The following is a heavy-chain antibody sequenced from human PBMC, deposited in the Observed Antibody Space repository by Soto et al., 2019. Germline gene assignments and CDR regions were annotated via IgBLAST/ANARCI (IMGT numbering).Heavy chain of an antibody. Sequence: GSLRLSCAASGFTFSNYAMNWVRQAPGKGLEWVSTISGRGGSTYYADSVKGRFTISRDNSKNILYPQMNSLRAEDTAVYYCAKATMTLVVIRLDSWGQGTLVTVSS. CDR1: GFTFSNYA. D-gene: IGHD3-22*01. J-gene: IGHJ4*02. V-gene: IGHV3-23*01. CDR3: AKATMTLVVIRLDS. CDR2: ISGRGGST.